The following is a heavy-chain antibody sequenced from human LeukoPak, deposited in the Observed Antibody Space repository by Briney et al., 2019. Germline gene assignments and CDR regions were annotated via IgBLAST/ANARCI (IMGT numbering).Heavy chain of an antibody. CDR2: ISYDGSNK. CDR3: ARDWGPIAARPNYFGY. J-gene: IGHJ4*02. D-gene: IGHD6-6*01. V-gene: IGHV3-30-3*01. CDR1: GFTFSSYA. Sequence: GGSLRLSCAASGFTFSSYAMHWVRQAPGKGLEWVAVISYDGSNKYYADSVKGRFTISRDNSKNTLYLQMNSLRAEDTAVYYCARDWGPIAARPNYFGYWGQGTLVTVSS.